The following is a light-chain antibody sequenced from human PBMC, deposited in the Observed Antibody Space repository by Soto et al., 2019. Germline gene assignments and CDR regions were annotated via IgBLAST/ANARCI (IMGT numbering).Light chain of an antibody. J-gene: IGKJ2*01. V-gene: IGKV3-11*01. Sequence: EIVLTQSPASLSLSPGERATLSCRASQSVDSFLAWYQQKAGRTPRLLIYETYNRATGIPARFSGSGSGTDFTLTISRLEPEDFAVYYCQVRTDWPPFKYTFGQGTKLEVK. CDR3: QVRTDWPPFKYT. CDR2: ETY. CDR1: QSVDSF.